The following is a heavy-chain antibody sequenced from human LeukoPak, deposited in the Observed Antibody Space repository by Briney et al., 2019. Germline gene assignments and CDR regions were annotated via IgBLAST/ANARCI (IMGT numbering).Heavy chain of an antibody. J-gene: IGHJ4*02. CDR1: GFTFSGYW. V-gene: IGHV3-74*01. Sequence: PGGSLRLSCAASGFTFSGYWMHWVRQAPGKGLVWVSRINTDGSSTTFADSVKGRFTISRDNAKNTHYLQMKSLRAEDTAVYYCAREYYDSGTAALDYWGQGTLVTVSS. CDR3: AREYYDSGTAALDY. CDR2: INTDGSST. D-gene: IGHD3-10*01.